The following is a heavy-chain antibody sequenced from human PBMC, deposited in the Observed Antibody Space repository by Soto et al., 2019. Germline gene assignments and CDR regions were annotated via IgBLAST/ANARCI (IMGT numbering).Heavy chain of an antibody. CDR1: GLIFSSYG. Sequence: QVYLVESGGGVVQPGRSLRLSCAASGLIFSSYGMHWVRQAPGKGLEWVAVIPYDGSNKYYVDSVKGRFTISRDNSKNTVYLQMNSLRAEDTAVYYCAKSSTAEYYYYGMDVWGQGTTVTVSS. D-gene: IGHD4-4*01. J-gene: IGHJ6*02. V-gene: IGHV3-30*18. CDR3: AKSSTAEYYYYGMDV. CDR2: IPYDGSNK.